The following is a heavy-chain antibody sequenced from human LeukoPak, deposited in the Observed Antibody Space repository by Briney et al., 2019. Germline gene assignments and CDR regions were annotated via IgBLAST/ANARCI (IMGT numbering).Heavy chain of an antibody. CDR3: ARGRSGYDFWSGYPVYFDY. D-gene: IGHD3-3*01. CDR1: GGSFSGYY. Sequence: PSETLSLTCAVYGGSFSGYYRSWIRQPPGKGLEWIGEINHSGSTNYNPSLKSRVTISVDTSKNQFSLKLSSVTAADTAVYYCARGRSGYDFWSGYPVYFDYWGQGTLVTVSS. J-gene: IGHJ4*02. CDR2: INHSGST. V-gene: IGHV4-34*01.